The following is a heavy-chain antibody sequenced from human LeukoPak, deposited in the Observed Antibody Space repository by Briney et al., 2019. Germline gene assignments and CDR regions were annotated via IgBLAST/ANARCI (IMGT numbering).Heavy chain of an antibody. V-gene: IGHV1-18*01. CDR3: ARDLWDNRYYYYYMDV. CDR2: ISVYDNTT. D-gene: IGHD1-26*01. CDR1: GYIFTSYG. Sequence: ASVKVSCKASGYIFTSYGINWVRQAPGQGLEWMGWISVYDNTTNYAQKFQGRVTMTRDMSTSTVYMELSSLRSEDTAVYYCARDLWDNRYYYYYMDVWGKGTTVTVSS. J-gene: IGHJ6*03.